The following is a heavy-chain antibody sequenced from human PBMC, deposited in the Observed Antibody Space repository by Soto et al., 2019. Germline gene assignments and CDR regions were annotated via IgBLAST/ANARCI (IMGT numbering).Heavy chain of an antibody. D-gene: IGHD6-19*01. V-gene: IGHV3-74*01. J-gene: IGHJ4*02. CDR3: ATNVARTSPDKC. Sequence: EVQLVESGGGLVQPGGSLRLSCAASGITFSSNWMHWVRQAQGKGLVWVSRINGAGSSTNYADSVRGRFTISRDNAKSTLYLHMNSLRAEDTAVYYCATNVARTSPDKCWGQGTLVTVSS. CDR1: GITFSSNW. CDR2: INGAGSST.